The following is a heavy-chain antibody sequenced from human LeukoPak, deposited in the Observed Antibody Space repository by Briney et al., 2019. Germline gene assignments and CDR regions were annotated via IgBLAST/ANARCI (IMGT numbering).Heavy chain of an antibody. Sequence: SETLSLTCTVSGASISSGGDYWSWIRQHPGKGLEWIGYIYYSGSTYYNPSLKSRVTISEDTSKIQFSLKLSSVTAADTAVYYCASRIGYSYGIDYWGQGTLVTVSS. CDR3: ASRIGYSYGIDY. CDR2: IYYSGST. D-gene: IGHD5-18*01. V-gene: IGHV4-31*03. J-gene: IGHJ4*02. CDR1: GASISSGGDY.